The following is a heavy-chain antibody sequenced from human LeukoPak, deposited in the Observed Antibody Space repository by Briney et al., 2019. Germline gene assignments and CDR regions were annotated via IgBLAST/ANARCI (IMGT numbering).Heavy chain of an antibody. J-gene: IGHJ5*02. CDR1: GYTFTGSY. Sequence: EASVKVSCKASGYTFTGSYMHWVRQAPGQGLEWMGWINPNSGGTNYAQKFQGRVTMTRDTSTSTVYMELSSLRSEDTAVYYCARDMGAGCSSTSCYRAGYNWFDPWGQGTLVTVSS. CDR2: INPNSGGT. D-gene: IGHD2-2*02. V-gene: IGHV1-2*02. CDR3: ARDMGAGCSSTSCYRAGYNWFDP.